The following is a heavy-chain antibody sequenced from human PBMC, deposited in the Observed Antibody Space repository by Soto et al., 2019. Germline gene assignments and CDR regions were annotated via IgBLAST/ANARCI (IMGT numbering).Heavy chain of an antibody. CDR1: GGSISSYY. CDR2: IYYSGST. CDR3: ARDGSSSWYYFDY. Sequence: SETLSLTCTVSGGSISSYYWSWIRQPPGKGLEWIGYIYYSGSTNYNPSLKSRVTISVDTSKNQFSLKLSSVTAADTAVYYCARDGSSSWYYFDYWGQGTLVTVSS. D-gene: IGHD6-13*01. V-gene: IGHV4-59*01. J-gene: IGHJ4*02.